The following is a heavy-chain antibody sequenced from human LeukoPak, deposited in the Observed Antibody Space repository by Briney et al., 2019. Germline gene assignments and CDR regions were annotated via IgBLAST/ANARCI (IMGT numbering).Heavy chain of an antibody. J-gene: IGHJ6*02. CDR3: SSGSSMDV. D-gene: IGHD3-22*01. V-gene: IGHV3-64*04. CDR1: GLTFSSYA. Sequence: PGGSLRLSCSASGLTFSSYAMHWVRQAPGKGLEYVSVISSNGGNTYYADSVKGRSTISRDNSKNTLFPDMDRLRAEDTADYYCSSGSSMDVWGQGTTVTVSS. CDR2: ISSNGGNT.